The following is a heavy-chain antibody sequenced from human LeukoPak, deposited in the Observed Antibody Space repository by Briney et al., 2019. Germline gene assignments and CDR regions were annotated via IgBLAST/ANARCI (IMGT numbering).Heavy chain of an antibody. J-gene: IGHJ5*02. CDR1: GGSISSGGYY. CDR2: IYYSGST. CDR3: ARDAIDTLQFDP. Sequence: PSETLSLTCTVSGGSISSGGYYWSWIRQHPGKGLEWIGYIYYSGSTYYNPSLKSRVTISVDTSKNQFSLKLSSVTAADTAVYYCARDAIDTLQFDPWGQGTLVTVSS. D-gene: IGHD2-21*02. V-gene: IGHV4-31*03.